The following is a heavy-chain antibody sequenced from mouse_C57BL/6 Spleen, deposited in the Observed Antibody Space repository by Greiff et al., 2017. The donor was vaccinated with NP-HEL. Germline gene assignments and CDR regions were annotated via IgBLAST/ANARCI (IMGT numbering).Heavy chain of an antibody. CDR3: AREGNDAMDY. V-gene: IGHV14-2*01. Sequence: VHVKQSGAELVKPGASVKLSCTASGFNIKDYYMHWVKQRTEQGLEWIGRIDPEDGETKYAPTFQGKATITADTSSNTAYLQLSSLTSEDTAVYYCAREGNDAMDYWGQGTSVTVAS. J-gene: IGHJ4*01. CDR2: IDPEDGET. D-gene: IGHD2-2*01. CDR1: GFNIKDYY.